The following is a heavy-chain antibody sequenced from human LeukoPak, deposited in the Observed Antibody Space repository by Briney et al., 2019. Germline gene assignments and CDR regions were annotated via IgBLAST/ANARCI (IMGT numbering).Heavy chain of an antibody. CDR2: ISTTSSYI. CDR3: ARGRRGSYPFDY. D-gene: IGHD1-26*01. Sequence: PGGSLRLSCAASGFSFSTYAISWVRQAPGKGLEWVSCISTTSSYIFYADSVRGRFTISRDNAKNSLYLQMNSLRAEDTAVYYCARGRRGSYPFDYWGQGTLVTVSS. V-gene: IGHV3-21*04. CDR1: GFSFSTYA. J-gene: IGHJ4*02.